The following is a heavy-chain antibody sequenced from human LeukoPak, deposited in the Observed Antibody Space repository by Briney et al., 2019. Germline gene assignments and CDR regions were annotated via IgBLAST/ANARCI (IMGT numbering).Heavy chain of an antibody. CDR1: GFTFSSYA. CDR3: AKSPTYYDFWSGYYTDY. D-gene: IGHD3-3*01. J-gene: IGHJ4*02. V-gene: IGHV3-23*01. Sequence: QPGGSLRLSCAASGFTFSSYAMSWVRQAPGKGLEWVSAISGSGGSTYYADSVKGRFTISRDNSKNTLYLQMNSLRAEDTAVYYCAKSPTYYDFWSGYYTDYWGQGTLVTVSS. CDR2: ISGSGGST.